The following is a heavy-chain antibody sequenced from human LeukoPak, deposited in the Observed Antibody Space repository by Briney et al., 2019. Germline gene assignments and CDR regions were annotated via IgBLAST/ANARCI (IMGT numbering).Heavy chain of an antibody. CDR1: GYSFTSYW. V-gene: IGHV5-51*01. CDR3: ARTYSSGWLHYFDY. J-gene: IGHJ4*02. CDR2: IFPGDSDT. Sequence: GESLKISCKGSGYSFTSYWIGWVRQMPGKGLEWMGIIFPGDSDTRYSPSFQGQVTISADKSINTAYLQWSSLKASDTAIYYCARTYSSGWLHYFDYWGQGALVTVSS. D-gene: IGHD6-13*01.